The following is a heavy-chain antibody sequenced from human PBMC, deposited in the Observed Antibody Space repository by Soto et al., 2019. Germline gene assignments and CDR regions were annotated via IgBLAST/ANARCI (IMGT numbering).Heavy chain of an antibody. CDR1: GFTFSSYG. V-gene: IGHV3-30*18. CDR2: ISYDGSNK. D-gene: IGHD2-15*01. Sequence: QVQLVESGGGVVQPGRSLRLSCAASGFTFSSYGMHWVRQAPGKGLEWVAVISYDGSNKYYADSVKGRFTISRDNSKNTLYLQMNSLRAEDTAVYYCAKELQRIIRPVSYGMDVWGQGTTVTVSS. J-gene: IGHJ6*02. CDR3: AKELQRIIRPVSYGMDV.